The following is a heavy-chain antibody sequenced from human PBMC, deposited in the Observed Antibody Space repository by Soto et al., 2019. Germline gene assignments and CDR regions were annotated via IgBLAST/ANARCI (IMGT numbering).Heavy chain of an antibody. V-gene: IGHV3-33*01. CDR1: GFPFSSYG. J-gene: IGHJ2*01. D-gene: IGHD3-22*01. Sequence: QVQLVESGGGVVQPGRSLRLSCVTSGFPFSSYGMHWVRQAPGKGLEWVAVIWYDGSNKYYADSVKGRFTISRDNSKNTLYLQMNSLRAEDTAVYYCARPVVIKPHWYFDLWGRGTLVTVSS. CDR2: IWYDGSNK. CDR3: ARPVVIKPHWYFDL.